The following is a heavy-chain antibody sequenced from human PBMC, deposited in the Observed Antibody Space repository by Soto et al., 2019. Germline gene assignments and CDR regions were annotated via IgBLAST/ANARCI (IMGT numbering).Heavy chain of an antibody. V-gene: IGHV3-23*01. D-gene: IGHD7-27*01. CDR3: GKDLGALRAGDRWFDH. Sequence: EVQLLESGGGLVQPGGSLRLSCAASGFTFSSYAMSWVRQAPGKGLEWVSAISGSGGSTYYADSVKGRFTISKDNSKNTLYLQMNSLRAEDTAVYYCGKDLGALRAGDRWFDHWGQGTLVTVSS. J-gene: IGHJ5*02. CDR1: GFTFSSYA. CDR2: ISGSGGST.